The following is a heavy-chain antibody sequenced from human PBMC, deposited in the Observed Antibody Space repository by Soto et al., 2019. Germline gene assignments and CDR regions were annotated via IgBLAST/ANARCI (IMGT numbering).Heavy chain of an antibody. D-gene: IGHD2-15*01. CDR1: GGTFSSYA. J-gene: IGHJ5*02. V-gene: IGHV1-69*06. Sequence: SVKVSCKASGGTFSSYAISWVRQAPGQGLEWMGGIIPIFGTANYAQKFQGRVTITADKSTNTAYMELSSLRSEDTAVYYCARGGYSSREYNWFDPWGQGTLVTVSS. CDR3: ARGGYSSREYNWFDP. CDR2: IIPIFGTA.